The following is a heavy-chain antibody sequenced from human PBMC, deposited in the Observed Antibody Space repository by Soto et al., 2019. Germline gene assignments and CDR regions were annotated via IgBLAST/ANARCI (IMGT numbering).Heavy chain of an antibody. CDR1: GGSISSYY. Sequence: QVQLQESGPGLVKPSETLSLTCTVSGGSISSYYWSWIRQPPGKGLEWIGYIYYSGSTNYNPSLKCRVTLXXDXSXTQFSLKLSSVTAADTAVYYCARPGWRNAPYDAFDIWGQGTMVTVSS. V-gene: IGHV4-59*01. J-gene: IGHJ3*02. CDR3: ARPGWRNAPYDAFDI. CDR2: IYYSGST. D-gene: IGHD6-19*01.